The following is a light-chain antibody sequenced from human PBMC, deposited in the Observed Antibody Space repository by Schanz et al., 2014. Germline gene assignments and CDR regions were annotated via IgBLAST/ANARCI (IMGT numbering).Light chain of an antibody. V-gene: IGLV2-23*01. CDR3: SSHSLTSILV. J-gene: IGLJ2*01. CDR1: SSDVGSYNL. CDR2: EGS. Sequence: QSALTQPASVSGSPGQSITISYTGTSSDVGSYNLVSWYQQHPGKAPKLMIYEGSKRPSGVSNRFSDSKSGSTASLTISGLQADDEADYYCSSHSLTSILVFGGGTKLTVL.